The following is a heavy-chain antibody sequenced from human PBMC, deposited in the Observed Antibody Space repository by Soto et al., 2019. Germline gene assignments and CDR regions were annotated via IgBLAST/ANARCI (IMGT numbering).Heavy chain of an antibody. D-gene: IGHD3-16*02. CDR2: IKPNSGGT. V-gene: IGHV1-2*02. J-gene: IGHJ5*02. CDR3: ARTNPYDYVWGSYRPNWFDP. Sequence: GASVKVSCKASGYTFTSYYMHWVRQAPGQGLEWMGWIKPNSGGTNYAQKFQGRVTMTRDTSISTAYMELSRLRSDDTAVYYCARTNPYDYVWGSYRPNWFDPWGQGTLVTVSS. CDR1: GYTFTSYY.